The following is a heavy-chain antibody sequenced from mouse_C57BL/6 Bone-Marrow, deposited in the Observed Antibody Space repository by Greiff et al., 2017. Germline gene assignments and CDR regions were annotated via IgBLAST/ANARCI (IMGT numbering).Heavy chain of an antibody. CDR2: INPSSGYT. CDR1: GYTFTSYW. Sequence: QVQLQQSGAELAKPGASVKLSCKASGYTFTSYWMHWVKQRPGQGLEWIGYINPSSGYTKYNQKFKDKATLTADKSSSTAYMQLSSLTYEDSAVYYCASEDYGSSSYFDYWGQGTTLTVSS. J-gene: IGHJ2*01. D-gene: IGHD1-1*01. V-gene: IGHV1-7*01. CDR3: ASEDYGSSSYFDY.